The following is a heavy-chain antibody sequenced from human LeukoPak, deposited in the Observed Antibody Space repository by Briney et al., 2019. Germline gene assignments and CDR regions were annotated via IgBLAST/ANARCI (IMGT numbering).Heavy chain of an antibody. CDR2: INHSGST. D-gene: IGHD3-10*01. V-gene: IGHV4-34*01. CDR1: GGFFSGYY. Sequence: SETLSLTCAVYGGFFSGYYWSWIRQPPGKGLEWIGEINHSGSTNYNPSLKSRVTISVDTSKNQFSLKLSSVTAADTAVYYCARHLLVRGVRLHGDWFDPWGQGTLVTVSS. CDR3: ARHLLVRGVRLHGDWFDP. J-gene: IGHJ5*02.